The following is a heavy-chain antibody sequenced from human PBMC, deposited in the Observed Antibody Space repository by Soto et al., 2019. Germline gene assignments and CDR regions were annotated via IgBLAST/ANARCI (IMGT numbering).Heavy chain of an antibody. CDR1: GGTFSSYA. V-gene: IGHV1-69*13. Sequence: SAKVSCKGSGGTFSSYAISWVRQAPGQGLEWMGGSIPIIGTANYAQKLTGRVTITADEATSTAYVELSSLRSEDTAVYYFARTAGLAVGGTYYNYGMDVWGQGASVTVSS. CDR2: SIPIIGTA. CDR3: ARTAGLAVGGTYYNYGMDV. D-gene: IGHD6-19*01. J-gene: IGHJ6*02.